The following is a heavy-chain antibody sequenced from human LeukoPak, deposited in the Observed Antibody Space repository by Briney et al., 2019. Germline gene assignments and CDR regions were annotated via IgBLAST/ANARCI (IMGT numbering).Heavy chain of an antibody. CDR2: ISSDGSTT. Sequence: PGGSLRLSCAASGFTFSSYWMHWVRQAPGKGLVWVSRISSDGSTTYYADSLKGRFTISRDNARNTLYLQVDSLGAEDTAVYYCSRGNHGSLSRPPGLYWGQGTLVTVSS. V-gene: IGHV3-74*01. CDR1: GFTFSSYW. CDR3: SRGNHGSLSRPPGLY. J-gene: IGHJ4*02. D-gene: IGHD3-10*01.